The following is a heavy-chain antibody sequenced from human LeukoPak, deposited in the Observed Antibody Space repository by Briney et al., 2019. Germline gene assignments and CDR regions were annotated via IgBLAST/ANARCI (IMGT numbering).Heavy chain of an antibody. V-gene: IGHV3-7*01. CDR2: IKQDGSEK. CDR1: GFTFSSCW. D-gene: IGHD1-26*01. CDR3: AKDGLVGVDY. J-gene: IGHJ4*02. Sequence: GGSLRLSCAASGFTFSSCWMSWVRQAPGKGLEWVANIKQDGSEKYYVDSVKGRFTISRDNAKNSLYLQMNSLRPEDTAVYYCAKDGLVGVDYWGQGTLVTVSS.